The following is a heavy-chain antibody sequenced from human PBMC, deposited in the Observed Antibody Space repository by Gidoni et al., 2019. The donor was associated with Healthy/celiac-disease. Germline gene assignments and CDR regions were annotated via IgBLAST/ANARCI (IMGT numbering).Heavy chain of an antibody. CDR2: ISSNGGST. Sequence: EVQLVESGGGLDQPGGSLRLSWSASGFTCSSYAMHWVRQAPGKGLEYVSAISSNGGSTYYANSVKGRFTISRDNSKNTLYLQMGSLRAEDMAVYYCARGDYTYDYWGQGTLVTVSS. J-gene: IGHJ4*02. V-gene: IGHV3-64*01. D-gene: IGHD4-4*01. CDR1: GFTCSSYA. CDR3: ARGDYTYDY.